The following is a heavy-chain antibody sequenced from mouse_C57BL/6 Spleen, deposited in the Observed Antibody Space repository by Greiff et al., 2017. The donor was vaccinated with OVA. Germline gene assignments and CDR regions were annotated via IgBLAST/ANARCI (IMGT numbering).Heavy chain of an antibody. J-gene: IGHJ4*01. V-gene: IGHV1-50*01. Sequence: QVQLQQPGAELVKPGASVKLSCKASGYPFTSYWMQWVKQRPGQGLEWIGEIDPSASYTHYNQKFKGKATLTVDTSSSTADMQLSSLTSEDSAVYYCARSMGGDARDYWGQGTSVTVSS. CDR1: GYPFTSYW. CDR2: IDPSASYT. D-gene: IGHD2-3*01. CDR3: ARSMGGDARDY.